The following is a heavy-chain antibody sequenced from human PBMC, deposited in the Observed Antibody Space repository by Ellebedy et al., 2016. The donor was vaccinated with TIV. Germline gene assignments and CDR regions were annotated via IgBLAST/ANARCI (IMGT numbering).Heavy chain of an antibody. Sequence: SETLSLXXTVSGGSISSGGYYWSWIRQHPGKGLEWIGYIYYSGSTNYNPSLKSRVTISVDTSKNQFSLKLSSVTAADTAVYYCARGASYDSSGSEDYWGQGTLVTVSS. D-gene: IGHD3-22*01. CDR1: GGSISSGGYY. J-gene: IGHJ4*02. CDR3: ARGASYDSSGSEDY. CDR2: IYYSGST. V-gene: IGHV4-61*08.